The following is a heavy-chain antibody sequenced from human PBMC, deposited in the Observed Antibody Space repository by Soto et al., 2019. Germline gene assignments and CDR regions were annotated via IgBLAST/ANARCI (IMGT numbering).Heavy chain of an antibody. Sequence: ASVKVSYKASGYTFTGYYMHWVRQAPGQGLEWMGWINPNSGGTNYAQKFQGWVTMTRDTSISTAYMELSRLRSDDTAVYYCARSRGSSSYYYGMDVWGQGTTVTVSS. CDR3: ARSRGSSSYYYGMDV. V-gene: IGHV1-2*04. CDR1: GYTFTGYY. J-gene: IGHJ6*02. D-gene: IGHD6-6*01. CDR2: INPNSGGT.